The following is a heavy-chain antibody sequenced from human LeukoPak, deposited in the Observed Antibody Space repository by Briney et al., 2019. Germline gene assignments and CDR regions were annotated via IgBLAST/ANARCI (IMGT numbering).Heavy chain of an antibody. D-gene: IGHD3-10*01. Sequence: PSETLSLTCAVYGGSFSGYYWSWIRQPPGKGLEWIGEINRSGSTNYNPSLKSRVTISVDTSKNQFSLKLSSVTAADTAVYYCARGEMVWGVTGGWFDPWGQGTLVTVSS. J-gene: IGHJ5*02. CDR1: GGSFSGYY. CDR3: ARGEMVWGVTGGWFDP. V-gene: IGHV4-34*01. CDR2: INRSGST.